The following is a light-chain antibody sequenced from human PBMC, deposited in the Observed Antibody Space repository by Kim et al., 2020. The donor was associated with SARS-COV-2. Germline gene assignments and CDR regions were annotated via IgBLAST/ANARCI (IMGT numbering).Light chain of an antibody. CDR2: SNN. J-gene: IGLJ3*02. CDR1: TSNIGKNY. Sequence: GQRVSISCSRNTSNIGKNYVYMYQRFPGTAPKLLIFSNNRRPSGVPDRFSGSRSGTSATLAISGHRSEDEADYYCAVGDDSLDGWVFGRGTQLTVL. CDR3: AVGDDSLDGWV. V-gene: IGLV1-47*02.